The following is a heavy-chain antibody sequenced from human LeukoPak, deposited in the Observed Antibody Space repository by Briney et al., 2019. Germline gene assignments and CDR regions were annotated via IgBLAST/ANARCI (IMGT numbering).Heavy chain of an antibody. CDR3: ATSLTPYYYDSSGYSDY. CDR2: IKQDGSEK. V-gene: IGHV3-7*01. Sequence: PGGSLRLSCAASGFTFSSYWMSWVRQAPGKGLEWVANIKQDGSEKYYVDSVKGRFTISRDNAKNSLYLQMNSLRAEDTAVYYCATSLTPYYYDSSGYSDYWGQGTLVTVSS. J-gene: IGHJ4*02. CDR1: GFTFSSYW. D-gene: IGHD3-22*01.